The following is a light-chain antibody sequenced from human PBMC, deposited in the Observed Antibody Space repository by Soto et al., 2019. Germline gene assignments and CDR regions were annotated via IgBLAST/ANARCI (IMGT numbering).Light chain of an antibody. CDR3: SSYTSSSTYV. J-gene: IGLJ1*01. CDR2: EVS. V-gene: IGLV2-14*01. Sequence: SVLTEPASVSLSPGQSITISCTGTSSDVGGYNYVSWYQQHPGKAPKLMIYEVSNRPSGVSNRFSGSKSGNTASLTISGLQAEDEADYYCSSYTSSSTYVFGTGTKVTV. CDR1: SSDVGGYNY.